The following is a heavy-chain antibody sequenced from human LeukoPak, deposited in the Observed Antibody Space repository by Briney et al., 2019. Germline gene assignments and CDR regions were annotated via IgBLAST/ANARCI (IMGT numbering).Heavy chain of an antibody. Sequence: PGRSLRLSCAASGFTFSSYSMNWVRQAPGKGLEWVSSISSSSSYIYYADSVKGRFTISRDNAKNSLYLQMNSLRAEDTAVYYCARDGGHIAAAGDFDYWGQGTLVTVSS. CDR2: ISSSSSYI. J-gene: IGHJ4*02. D-gene: IGHD6-13*01. CDR3: ARDGGHIAAAGDFDY. V-gene: IGHV3-21*01. CDR1: GFTFSSYS.